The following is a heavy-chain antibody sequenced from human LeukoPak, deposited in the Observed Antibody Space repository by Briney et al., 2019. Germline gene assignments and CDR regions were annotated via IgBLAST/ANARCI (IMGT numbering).Heavy chain of an antibody. CDR3: ARGEGGGYALDAFDI. V-gene: IGHV4-30-4*01. CDR1: GGSISSGDYY. Sequence: SETLSLTCTVSGGSISSGDYYWSWIRQPPGKGLEWIGYIYYSGSTYYNPSLKSRVTISVDTSKNQFSLKLSSVTAADTAVYYCARGEGGGYALDAFDIWGQGTMVTVSS. D-gene: IGHD5-12*01. CDR2: IYYSGST. J-gene: IGHJ3*02.